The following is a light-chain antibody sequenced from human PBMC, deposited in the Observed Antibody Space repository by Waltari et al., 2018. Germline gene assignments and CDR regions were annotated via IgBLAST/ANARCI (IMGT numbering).Light chain of an antibody. Sequence: ETVMTQSPATLSVSPGERATLSCRASQSVDIRLAWYQQKPGQAPRLLIYGASNRATGIPDRFSGSGSGTEFTLTISSLHSDDFAVYYCQQYKDWYTFGQGTKVDIK. J-gene: IGKJ2*01. CDR2: GAS. CDR3: QQYKDWYT. V-gene: IGKV3-15*01. CDR1: QSVDIR.